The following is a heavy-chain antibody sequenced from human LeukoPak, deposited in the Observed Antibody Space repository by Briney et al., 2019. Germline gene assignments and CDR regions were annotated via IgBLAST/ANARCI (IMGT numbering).Heavy chain of an antibody. J-gene: IGHJ6*03. CDR2: INPKSGGT. CDR3: ARVYTGGSYSDYYYYMDV. V-gene: IGHV1-2*02. CDR1: GYTFTGYY. D-gene: IGHD1-26*01. Sequence: ASVKVSCKASGYTFTGYYMHWVRQAPGRGLEWMGWINPKSGGTNYAQKFQGRVTMTRDTSISTAYMELSRLRSDDTAVYYCARVYTGGSYSDYYYYMDVWGKGTTVTVSS.